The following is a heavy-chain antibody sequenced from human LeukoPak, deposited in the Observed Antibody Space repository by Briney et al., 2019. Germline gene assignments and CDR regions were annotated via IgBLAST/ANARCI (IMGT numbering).Heavy chain of an antibody. V-gene: IGHV4-59*08. CDR1: GGSISSYY. Sequence: SETLSLTCTVSGGSISSYYWSWIRQPPGKGLEWIGYIYYSGSTNYNPSLKSRVTISVDASKNQFSLKLSSVTAADTAVYYCARLTLLGGYYYYGMDVWGQGTTVTVSS. D-gene: IGHD7-27*01. J-gene: IGHJ6*02. CDR2: IYYSGST. CDR3: ARLTLLGGYYYYGMDV.